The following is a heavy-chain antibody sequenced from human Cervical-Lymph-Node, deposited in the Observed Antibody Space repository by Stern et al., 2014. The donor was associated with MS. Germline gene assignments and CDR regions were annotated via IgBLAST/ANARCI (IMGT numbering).Heavy chain of an antibody. CDR3: AVRYCSGGRCYSVPDV. D-gene: IGHD2-15*01. V-gene: IGHV1-46*02. CDR1: EYTHNNYL. CDR2: INPSGAT. J-gene: IGHJ6*02. Sequence: QVQLVESGSEVKKPGASVNVSCKASEYTHNNYLIHWVRQAPGQRPDWMGVINPSGATNYAQKVQDRVTMTTDASTSTFYMELSRLRSEDTAVYYCAVRYCSGGRCYSVPDVWGQGTTVIVSS.